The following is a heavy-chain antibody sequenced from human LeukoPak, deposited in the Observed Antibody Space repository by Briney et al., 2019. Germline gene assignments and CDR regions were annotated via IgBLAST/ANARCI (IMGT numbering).Heavy chain of an antibody. CDR1: GFTFSSYG. J-gene: IGHJ3*02. V-gene: IGHV3-33*01. CDR2: IWYDGSKK. Sequence: GGSLRLSCEASGFTFSSYGMHWVRQAPGKGLEWVAVIWYDGSKKYYGDSVKGRFTTSRDNSKNTLYLQVNSLRAEDTAVYYCARIYCGGDCLDSAPLSDAFDIWGQGTMVTVSS. D-gene: IGHD2-21*02. CDR3: ARIYCGGDCLDSAPLSDAFDI.